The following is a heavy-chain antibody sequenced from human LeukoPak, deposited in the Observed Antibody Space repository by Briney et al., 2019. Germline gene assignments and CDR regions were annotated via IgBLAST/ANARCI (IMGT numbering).Heavy chain of an antibody. Sequence: SETLSLTCTVSGGSISSGDYYWSWIRQPPGKGLEWIGYIYYSGSTYYNPFLKSRVTISVDTSKNQFSLKLSSVTAADTAVYYCAREYYDILTGYLFDPWGQGTLVTVSS. V-gene: IGHV4-30-4*01. J-gene: IGHJ5*02. CDR1: GGSISSGDYY. CDR3: AREYYDILTGYLFDP. CDR2: IYYSGST. D-gene: IGHD3-9*01.